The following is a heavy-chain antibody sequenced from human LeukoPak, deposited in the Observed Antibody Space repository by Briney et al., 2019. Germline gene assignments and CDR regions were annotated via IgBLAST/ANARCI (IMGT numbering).Heavy chain of an antibody. J-gene: IGHJ4*02. V-gene: IGHV4-39*01. Sequence: PSETLSLTCTVSGGSVSSTTYFWSWIRQPPGKGLEWIARINYSGSTYYNPSLKSRVTTSVDTSENQFSLKLSSVTAADTAVYYCARYVVYGSVKYYFDYWGQGTLVTVSS. D-gene: IGHD3-10*01. CDR3: ARYVVYGSVKYYFDY. CDR2: INYSGST. CDR1: GGSVSSTTYF.